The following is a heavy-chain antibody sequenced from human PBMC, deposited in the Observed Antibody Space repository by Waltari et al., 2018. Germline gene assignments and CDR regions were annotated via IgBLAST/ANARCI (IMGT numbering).Heavy chain of an antibody. V-gene: IGHV4-59*01. CDR2: IYYSGST. J-gene: IGHJ2*01. Sequence: QVQLQESGPGLVKPSETLSLTCPVSGGSISSYYWSWIRQPPGKGLEWIGYIYYSGSTNYNPSLKSRVTISVDTSKNQFSLKLSSVTAADTAVYYCARERRDGYKTDWYFDLWGRGTLVTVSS. CDR1: GGSISSYY. CDR3: ARERRDGYKTDWYFDL. D-gene: IGHD5-12*01.